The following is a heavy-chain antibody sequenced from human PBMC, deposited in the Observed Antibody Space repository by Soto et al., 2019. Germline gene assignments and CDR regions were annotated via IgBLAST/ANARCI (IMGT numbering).Heavy chain of an antibody. J-gene: IGHJ4*02. Sequence: GESLKISCKGSGYSFTTYWIAWVRQMPGKGLEWMGNIYPGDSDTRYSPSFQGQVTISADKSINTAYLQWSGLKASDTAMYYCERQGGSGYVARGPDYWGQGTLVTVSS. D-gene: IGHD3-16*01. V-gene: IGHV5-51*01. CDR1: GYSFTTYW. CDR3: ERQGGSGYVARGPDY. CDR2: IYPGDSDT.